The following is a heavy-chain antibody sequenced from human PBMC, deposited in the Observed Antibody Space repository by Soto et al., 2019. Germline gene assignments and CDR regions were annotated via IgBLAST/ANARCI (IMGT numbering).Heavy chain of an antibody. CDR2: IFYTGST. V-gene: IGHV4-61*01. CDR1: GVSVSGGSYI. Sequence: PSETLSLTCSVSGVSVSGGSYIWSWIRQPPGKGLEWIGYIFYTGSTNYNPSLKSRVTISIDTSRNQFSLKLISVTAADTAVYFCARGYYYRSGSYVDSWGQGTLVTVS. J-gene: IGHJ4*02. D-gene: IGHD3-10*01. CDR3: ARGYYYRSGSYVDS.